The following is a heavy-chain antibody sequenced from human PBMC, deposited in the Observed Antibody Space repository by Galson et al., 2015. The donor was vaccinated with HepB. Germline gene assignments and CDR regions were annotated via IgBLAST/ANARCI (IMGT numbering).Heavy chain of an antibody. D-gene: IGHD6-19*01. CDR1: GFSLTSNAVG. Sequence: PALVKPTQTLTLTCTFSGFSLTSNAVGVGWIRQPPGKALEWLALIYWDDDNHYSPSLKSRLSITKDTSKNQVVLTVTNMDPVDTATYYCAHGSGWLFDYWGQGTLVTVSS. J-gene: IGHJ4*02. CDR3: AHGSGWLFDY. CDR2: IYWDDDN. V-gene: IGHV2-5*02.